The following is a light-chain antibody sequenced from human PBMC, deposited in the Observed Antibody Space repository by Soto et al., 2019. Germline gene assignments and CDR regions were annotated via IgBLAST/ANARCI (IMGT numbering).Light chain of an antibody. J-gene: IGKJ1*01. CDR1: QSISSW. Sequence: YVGDRVTITCRASQSISSWLAWYQQKPGKAPKPLIYNAPSLESGVPSRFSGSGSGTEFTLTISSLQPDDIAAYYCPPYNRHSWTFAQGTKVDLK. CDR2: NAP. CDR3: PPYNRHSWT. V-gene: IGKV1-5*01.